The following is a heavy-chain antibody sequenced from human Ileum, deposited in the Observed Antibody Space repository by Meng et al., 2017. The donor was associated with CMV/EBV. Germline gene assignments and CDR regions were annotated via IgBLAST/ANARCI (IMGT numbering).Heavy chain of an antibody. Sequence: QVHLVQLGTEVKKPWSSVKLSCKASGYTFNSYGINWVRQAPGQGLEWLGFIGAHNGNANYAQKLQGRVTMTTATSTSTAYMELRSLRSQHTAVYYCARGYRKNWYSHDSWGQGPLVTVSS. V-gene: IGHV1-18*01. J-gene: IGHJ4*02. CDR3: ARGYRKNWYSHDS. D-gene: IGHD1-7*01. CDR1: GYTFNSYG. CDR2: IGAHNGNA.